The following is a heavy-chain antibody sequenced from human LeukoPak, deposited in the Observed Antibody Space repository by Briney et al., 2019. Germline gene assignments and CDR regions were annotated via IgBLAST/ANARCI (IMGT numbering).Heavy chain of an antibody. V-gene: IGHV3-53*01. CDR3: AKTNYGHFDY. CDR1: GFTVSSMY. J-gene: IGHJ4*02. Sequence: GGSLRLSCAASGFTVSSMYMSWVRQAPGKGLEWVSVIYSGGSTYYADSVKGRFTISRDNSKNTLYLQMNSLRAEDTAVYYCAKTNYGHFDYWGQGTLVTVSS. CDR2: IYSGGST. D-gene: IGHD4-17*01.